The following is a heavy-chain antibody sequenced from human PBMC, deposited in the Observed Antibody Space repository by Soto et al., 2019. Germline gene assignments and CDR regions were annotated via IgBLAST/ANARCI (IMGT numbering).Heavy chain of an antibody. CDR3: ARERSSGWYVDY. J-gene: IGHJ4*02. CDR2: MNPNSGNT. CDR1: GYAITSYD. D-gene: IGHD6-19*01. V-gene: IGHV1-8*01. Sequence: GTSVKASCKASGYAITSYDINWVRQATGQGLEWMGWMNPNSGNTVYAQKFQGRVTMTRNTSVSTAYMELSSLRSEDTAVYYCARERSSGWYVDYWGQGTLVTVSS.